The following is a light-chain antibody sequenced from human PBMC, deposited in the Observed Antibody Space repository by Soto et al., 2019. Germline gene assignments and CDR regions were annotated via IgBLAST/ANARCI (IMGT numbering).Light chain of an antibody. Sequence: DIQMTQSPSSVSASVGDRVTITCRASQGVANWLAWYQQKPGTVPKLLIYATSTLESGVPSRFSGSGSGTDFTLTISSLQPEDFATYYCQQADTFPLAFGGGTSVEIK. CDR3: QQADTFPLA. CDR1: QGVANW. CDR2: ATS. J-gene: IGKJ4*01. V-gene: IGKV1-12*01.